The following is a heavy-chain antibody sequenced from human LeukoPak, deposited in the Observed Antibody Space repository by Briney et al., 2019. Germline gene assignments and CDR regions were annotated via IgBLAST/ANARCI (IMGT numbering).Heavy chain of an antibody. CDR2: ISGSGGST. V-gene: IGHV3-23*01. CDR1: GFTFSSYA. D-gene: IGHD5-18*01. CDR3: AKDVDTAMVNPTFDY. Sequence: GGSLRLSCAASGFTFSSYAMSWVRQAPGKGLEWVSAISGSGGSTYYADSVKGRFTISRDNSKNTLYLQMSSLRAEDTAVYYCAKDVDTAMVNPTFDYWGQGTLVTVSS. J-gene: IGHJ4*02.